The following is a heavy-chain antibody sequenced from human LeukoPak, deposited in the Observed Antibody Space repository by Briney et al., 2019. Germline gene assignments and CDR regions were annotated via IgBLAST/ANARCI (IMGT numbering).Heavy chain of an antibody. V-gene: IGHV3-23*01. CDR3: AKDNYTDSYYPFDY. CDR1: GIPLRGYA. Sequence: PGGSLRLSCAGAGIPLRGYAMSWVRQAPGKGLEWVSAMSGSGDSTLYADSVRGRFTISRDDSKNTLYLQMNNLRVGDTAVYYCAKDNYTDSYYPFDYWGQGTLVTVSS. D-gene: IGHD1-26*01. CDR2: MSGSGDST. J-gene: IGHJ4*02.